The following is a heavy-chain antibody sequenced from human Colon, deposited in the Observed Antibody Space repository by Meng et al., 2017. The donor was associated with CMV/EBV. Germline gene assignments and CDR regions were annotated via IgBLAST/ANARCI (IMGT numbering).Heavy chain of an antibody. CDR3: ATDPPTVTTNY. D-gene: IGHD4-17*01. CDR1: EVAFSSYS. CDR2: ISSDGRNT. J-gene: IGHJ4*02. Sequence: LSCAGSEVAFSSYSMHWVRQAPGKGLEYVSAISSDGRNTYYADSVKGRFSVSRDNSKNTLFLQMDSLRPEDTAVYYCATDPPTVTTNYWGQGTLVTVSS. V-gene: IGHV3-64*02.